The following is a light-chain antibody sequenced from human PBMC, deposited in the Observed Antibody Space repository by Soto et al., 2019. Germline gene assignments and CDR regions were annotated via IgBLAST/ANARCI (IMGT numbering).Light chain of an antibody. J-gene: IGKJ1*01. CDR3: QQHSNLPQT. CDR1: QNISRS. Sequence: IVMKKSPVTLSVNKGERATLSCRASQNISRSLAWYQQKPGQGPSLLIYGTSTRAGGVPARFSGGGSGTEFTLTISSLQSEDLAVYYCQQHSNLPQTFGQGTKVDI. V-gene: IGKV3-15*01. CDR2: GTS.